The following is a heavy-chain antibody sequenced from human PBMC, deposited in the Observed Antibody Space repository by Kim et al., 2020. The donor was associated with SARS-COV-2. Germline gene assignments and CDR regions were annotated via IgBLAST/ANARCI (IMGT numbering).Heavy chain of an antibody. CDR3: AREMVGWNNWFDP. D-gene: IGHD2-8*01. J-gene: IGHJ5*02. CDR1: GFTFSSCW. Sequence: GGSLRLSCVASGFTFSSCWMSWVRQAPGKGLEWVANIKEDGSEKYYVDSVKGRFTISRDNARNSLYLQMNSLRAEDTAVYYCAREMVGWNNWFDPWGQGTLVTVSS. V-gene: IGHV3-7*01. CDR2: IKEDGSEK.